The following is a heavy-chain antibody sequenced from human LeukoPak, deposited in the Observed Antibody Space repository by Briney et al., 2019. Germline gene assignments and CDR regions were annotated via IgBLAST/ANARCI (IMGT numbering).Heavy chain of an antibody. V-gene: IGHV1-8*01. Sequence: ASVKVSCKASGYTFTSYDISWVRQATGQGLEWMGWMNPNSGNTGYAQKLQGRVTMTRNTSISTAYMELSSLRSEDTAVYYCARAGRYDDAFDIWGQGTMVTVSS. J-gene: IGHJ3*02. CDR2: MNPNSGNT. CDR1: GYTFTSYD. D-gene: IGHD3-3*01. CDR3: ARAGRYDDAFDI.